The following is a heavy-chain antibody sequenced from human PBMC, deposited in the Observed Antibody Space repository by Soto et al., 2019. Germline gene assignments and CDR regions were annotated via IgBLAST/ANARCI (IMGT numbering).Heavy chain of an antibody. CDR2: IYYSGST. CDR3: ARDSGDHIAVAGGFDY. Sequence: PSETLSLTCTVSGGSISSGGYYWSWIRQHPGKGLEWIGYIYYSGSTYYNPSLKSRVTISVDTSKNQFSLKLSSVTAADTAVYYCARDSGDHIAVAGGFDYWGQGTLVTVSS. D-gene: IGHD6-19*01. J-gene: IGHJ4*02. V-gene: IGHV4-31*03. CDR1: GGSISSGGYY.